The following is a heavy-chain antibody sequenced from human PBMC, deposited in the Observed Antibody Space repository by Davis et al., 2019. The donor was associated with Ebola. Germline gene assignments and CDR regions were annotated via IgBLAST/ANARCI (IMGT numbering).Heavy chain of an antibody. D-gene: IGHD5-24*01. CDR2: ISISGSTI. J-gene: IGHJ4*02. CDR1: GFTFSGYY. CDR3: ARGEKRWLQLEGIDY. Sequence: PGGSLRLSCAASGFTFSGYYMSWIRQAPGKGPEWVSYISISGSTIYYADSVKGRFTISRDNAKNSLYLQMNSLRAEDTAVYYCARGEKRWLQLEGIDYWGQGTLVTVSS. V-gene: IGHV3-11*01.